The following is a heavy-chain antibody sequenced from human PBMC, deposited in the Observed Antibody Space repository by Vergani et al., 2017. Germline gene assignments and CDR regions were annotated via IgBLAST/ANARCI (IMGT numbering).Heavy chain of an antibody. CDR1: GFTFSNTW. D-gene: IGHD5-12*01. J-gene: IGHJ3*02. CDR2: IRSKTDGETT. V-gene: IGHV3-15*01. Sequence: EVQLVESGGGLVKPGGSLRLSCAASGFTFSNTWMTWVRQAPGKGLEWVGRIRSKTDGETTDYAAPVKGRFTISRDDSKSIAYLQMNSLKTEDTAVYYCTRGGGYSGYGRQGHNAFDIWGQGTKVTVSS. CDR3: TRGGGYSGYGRQGHNAFDI.